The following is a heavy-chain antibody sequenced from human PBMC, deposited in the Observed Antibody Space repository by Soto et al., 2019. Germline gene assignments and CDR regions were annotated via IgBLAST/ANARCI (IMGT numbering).Heavy chain of an antibody. D-gene: IGHD3-22*01. CDR1: GFTFSNYG. V-gene: IGHV3-30*18. J-gene: IGHJ3*02. Sequence: GGSLSLSCAASGFTFSNYGMHWVRQAPGKGLEWVAVISYDGNNKYYAGSVKGRFTISRDNSKNTLYLQMNSLRAEDTAVYYCAKDLDFYDIEDGFDIWGQGTEVTVSS. CDR2: ISYDGNNK. CDR3: AKDLDFYDIEDGFDI.